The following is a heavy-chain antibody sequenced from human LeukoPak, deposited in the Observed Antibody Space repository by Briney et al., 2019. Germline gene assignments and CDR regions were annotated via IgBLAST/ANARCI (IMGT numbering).Heavy chain of an antibody. CDR1: GVMFGEYS. D-gene: IGHD1-26*01. J-gene: IGHJ4*02. V-gene: IGHV3-49*04. CDR3: TSPEGGTYYFDY. CDR2: IRSKTYGGTA. Sequence: PGRSLRLSCADPGVMFGEYSISWVRQAPGKGLEWVGFIRSKTYGGTAQYAASVKGRFTISRDDSRSNAYLQMNNLKTEDTAVYFCTSPEGGTYYFDYWGQGTLVTVSS.